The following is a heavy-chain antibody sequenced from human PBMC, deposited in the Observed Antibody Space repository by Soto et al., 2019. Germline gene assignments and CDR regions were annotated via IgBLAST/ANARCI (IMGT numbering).Heavy chain of an antibody. Sequence: GGSLRLSCAASGLTINNYWMHWVRQVPGEGLVWVSRINSDGNTISYADSVKGRFTISRDNAKNTLFLQMNSLRVEDTAIYYCARGANFDFWGQGTLVTVSS. CDR1: GLTINNYW. V-gene: IGHV3-74*01. CDR3: ARGANFDF. J-gene: IGHJ4*02. CDR2: INSDGNTI.